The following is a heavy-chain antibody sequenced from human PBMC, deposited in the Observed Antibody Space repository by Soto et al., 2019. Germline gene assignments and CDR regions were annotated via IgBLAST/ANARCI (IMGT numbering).Heavy chain of an antibody. Sequence: QVKLVDSGGGVVQPGRSLRLSCRTSGFTFSSYGMHWVRQAPGKGPEWVAFISNDGSKTDYADSVKGRFTVSRDNPKNSLFLQMNSLMGEYTSVYDCAKPRSSLQWPPFDPWGHGTLVTVSS. CDR2: ISNDGSKT. D-gene: IGHD6-19*01. CDR1: GFTFSSYG. J-gene: IGHJ5*02. CDR3: AKPRSSLQWPPFDP. V-gene: IGHV3-30*18.